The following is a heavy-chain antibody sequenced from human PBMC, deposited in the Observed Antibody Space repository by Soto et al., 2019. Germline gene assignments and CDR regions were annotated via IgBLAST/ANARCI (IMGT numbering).Heavy chain of an antibody. CDR3: ATVPTGGSWGFFDS. CDR1: GGSINNYY. D-gene: IGHD2-8*02. Sequence: SETLSLTCTGSGGSINNYYWNWFRQPPGEGLEWIGYIYFSGFTNYNPSLKSRVAISLDMSRFQFSLKLASVTAADTAVYYCATVPTGGSWGFFDSSGRATLVTVSS. CDR2: IYFSGFT. V-gene: IGHV4-59*01. J-gene: IGHJ4*02.